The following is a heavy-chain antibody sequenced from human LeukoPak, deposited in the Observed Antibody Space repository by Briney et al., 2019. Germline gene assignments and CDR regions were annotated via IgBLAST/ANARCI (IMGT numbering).Heavy chain of an antibody. J-gene: IGHJ4*02. CDR1: GGSFSGYY. CDR2: INHSGSS. CDR3: ARRGTASYYDILTGYYRGGLFDY. V-gene: IGHV4-34*01. D-gene: IGHD3-9*01. Sequence: SETLSLTCAVYGGSFSGYYWSWIRQPPGKGLEWIGEINHSGSSNYNPSLKSRVTISVDTSKNQFSLKLSSVTAADTAVYYCARRGTASYYDILTGYYRGGLFDYWGQGTLVTVSS.